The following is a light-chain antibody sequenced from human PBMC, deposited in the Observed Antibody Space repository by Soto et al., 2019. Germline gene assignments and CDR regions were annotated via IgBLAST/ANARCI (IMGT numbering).Light chain of an antibody. Sequence: DIQMTQSPSTLSASVGDRVTITCRASQNINSWLAWYQQRPGTAPKLLIYHASILETAVPSRFSGNGSGTEFTLTISSLQPGDFATYYCQQYRTYSFGQGTKVDIK. CDR2: HAS. J-gene: IGKJ1*01. CDR3: QQYRTYS. V-gene: IGKV1-5*01. CDR1: QNINSW.